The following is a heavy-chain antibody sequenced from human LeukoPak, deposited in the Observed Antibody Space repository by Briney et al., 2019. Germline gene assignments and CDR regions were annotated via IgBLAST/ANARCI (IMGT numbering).Heavy chain of an antibody. J-gene: IGHJ6*03. V-gene: IGHV3-66*02. CDR1: GFTFSSNY. CDR3: ARASNGGMDV. CDR2: IYSGGST. Sequence: GGSLRLSCGASGFTFSSNYMRGVRQAPGEGVEGVSGIYSGGSTYYTDSVKGRFTISRDNYENALYLQMNSLSGEDTAVYYCARASNGGMDVSGKGTTVTVSS. D-gene: IGHD7-27*01.